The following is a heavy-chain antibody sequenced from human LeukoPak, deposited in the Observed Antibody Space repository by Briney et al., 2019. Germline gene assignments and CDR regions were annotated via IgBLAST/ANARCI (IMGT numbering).Heavy chain of an antibody. CDR3: ARDGATLLDP. D-gene: IGHD5-12*01. CDR1: GGTFSNYA. CDR2: IIPIFDTP. V-gene: IGHV1-69*05. J-gene: IGHJ5*02. Sequence: SVKVSCKASGGTFSNYAISWVRQAPGQGLEWMGGIIPIFDTPNFAQKFQGRVTMTRDMSTSTVYMEVSSLRSEDTAIYYCARDGATLLDPWGQGTLVTVSS.